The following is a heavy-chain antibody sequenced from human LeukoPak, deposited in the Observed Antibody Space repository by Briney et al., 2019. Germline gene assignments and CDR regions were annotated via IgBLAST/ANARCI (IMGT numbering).Heavy chain of an antibody. Sequence: SETLSLTCTVSGGSISSYYWNWIRQPPGKGLEWIGYIYYSGITNYNPSLKSRVTISVDTSKSQFSLKLSSVTAADTALYYCAREIVVVPAAYDYWGQGTLVTVSS. CDR1: GGSISSYY. J-gene: IGHJ4*02. V-gene: IGHV4-59*01. CDR3: AREIVVVPAAYDY. CDR2: IYYSGIT. D-gene: IGHD2-2*01.